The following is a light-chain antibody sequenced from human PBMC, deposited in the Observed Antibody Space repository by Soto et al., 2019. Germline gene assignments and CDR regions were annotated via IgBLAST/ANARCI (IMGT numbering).Light chain of an antibody. Sequence: DIQMTQSPSSLSASVGDRVTIACQSSHDVSRNLNWFQQKPGEAPKLLIYDASNLERGVPSRFSASGSGPDFTFTISSLQPEDVATYYCQQYNSMLSFGGGTEIELK. CDR3: QQYNSMLS. CDR2: DAS. J-gene: IGKJ4*01. V-gene: IGKV1-33*01. CDR1: HDVSRN.